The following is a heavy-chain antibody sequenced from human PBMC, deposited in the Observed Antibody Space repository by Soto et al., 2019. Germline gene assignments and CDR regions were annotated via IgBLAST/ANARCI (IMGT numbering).Heavy chain of an antibody. CDR3: ARDSLSGYYFDY. CDR2: TYHSGGT. D-gene: IGHD3-22*01. CDR1: GDSISSGGYS. V-gene: IGHV4-30-2*01. Sequence: QLQLQESGSGLVKPSQTLSLTCVVSGDSISSGGYSWNCIRQPPGKGLEWIGHTYHSGGTLYNPSLDSRVTITVDKSKNKFSLRLTSVTAADTAVYYCARDSLSGYYFDYWGQGTLVTVSS. J-gene: IGHJ4*02.